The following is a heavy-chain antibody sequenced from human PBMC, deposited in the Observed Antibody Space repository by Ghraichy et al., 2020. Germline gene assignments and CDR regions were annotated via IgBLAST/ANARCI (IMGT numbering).Heavy chain of an antibody. D-gene: IGHD4-23*01. CDR3: ARGNLIRWPRDKMFDY. CDR2: IIPIFGTA. Sequence: SVKVSCKASGGTFSSYAISWVRQAPGQGLEWMGGIIPIFGTANYAQKFQGRVTITADESTSTAYMELSSLRSEDTAVYYCARGNLIRWPRDKMFDYWGQGTLVTVSS. J-gene: IGHJ4*02. CDR1: GGTFSSYA. V-gene: IGHV1-69*13.